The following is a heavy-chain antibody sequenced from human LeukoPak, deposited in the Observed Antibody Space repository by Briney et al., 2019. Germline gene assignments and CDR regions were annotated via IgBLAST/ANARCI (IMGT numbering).Heavy chain of an antibody. Sequence: SETLSLTCTVSLDSTTSNFWSWVRQPPGKGLEWIGEIHRSGSPNYNPSLQSRVTISIDRSRNQIALELSSATAADTAVYYCAREILGGFNPGAYWGQGTLVTVSS. CDR3: AREILGGFNPGAY. CDR1: LDSTTSNF. J-gene: IGHJ4*02. V-gene: IGHV4-4*02. CDR2: IHRSGSP. D-gene: IGHD1-14*01.